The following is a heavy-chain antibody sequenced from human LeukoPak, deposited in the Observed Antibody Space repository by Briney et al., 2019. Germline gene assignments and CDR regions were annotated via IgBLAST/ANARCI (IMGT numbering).Heavy chain of an antibody. CDR2: ISSSSSYI. Sequence: GGSLRLSCAASGFTFSSYSMNWVRQAPGKGLDWVSSISSSSSYIYYADSVKGRFTISRDNAKNSLYLQMNSLRAEDTAVYYCARIGSGNDYYFDYWGQGTLVTVSS. J-gene: IGHJ4*02. CDR1: GFTFSSYS. CDR3: ARIGSGNDYYFDY. V-gene: IGHV3-21*01. D-gene: IGHD5-12*01.